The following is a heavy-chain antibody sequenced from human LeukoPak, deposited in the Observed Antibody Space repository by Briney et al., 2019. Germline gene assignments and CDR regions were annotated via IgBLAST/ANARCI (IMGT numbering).Heavy chain of an antibody. CDR3: ARGDYDILTGYLDY. CDR1: GFTFSSYW. D-gene: IGHD3-9*01. CDR2: IKQDGSEK. Sequence: PGGSLRLSCAASGFTFSSYWMSWIRQAPGKGLEWVANIKQDGSEKYYVDSVKGRFTISRDNAKNSLYLQMNSLGAEDTAVYYCARGDYDILTGYLDYWGQGTLVTVSS. J-gene: IGHJ4*02. V-gene: IGHV3-7*04.